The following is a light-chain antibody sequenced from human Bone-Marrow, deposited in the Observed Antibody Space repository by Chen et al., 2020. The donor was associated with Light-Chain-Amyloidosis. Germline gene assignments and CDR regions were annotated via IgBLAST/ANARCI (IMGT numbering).Light chain of an antibody. Sequence: SYVLTQPSSVSVAAGQTATIASGGNNIGSTSVHWYQQTPGQAPLLVVYDDSDRPSGIPERLSGSNSGNTATLTISRGEAGDEADYYCQVWDRSSDRPVFGGGTKLTVL. CDR2: DDS. CDR3: QVWDRSSDRPV. CDR1: NIGSTS. J-gene: IGLJ3*02. V-gene: IGLV3-21*02.